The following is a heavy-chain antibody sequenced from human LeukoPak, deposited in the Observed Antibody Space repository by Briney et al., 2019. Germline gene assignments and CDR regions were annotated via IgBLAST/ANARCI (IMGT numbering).Heavy chain of an antibody. V-gene: IGHV4-59*01. D-gene: IGHD3-10*01. Sequence: ESLSLTCTVSGGSISSYYWSWIRQPPGKGLEWIGYIYYSGSTNYNPYLKSRVTISVDMSKNQFSLKLSSVTAADTAVYYCARAHYASGSFFDYWGQGTLVTVSS. CDR2: IYYSGST. J-gene: IGHJ4*02. CDR3: ARAHYASGSFFDY. CDR1: GGSISSYY.